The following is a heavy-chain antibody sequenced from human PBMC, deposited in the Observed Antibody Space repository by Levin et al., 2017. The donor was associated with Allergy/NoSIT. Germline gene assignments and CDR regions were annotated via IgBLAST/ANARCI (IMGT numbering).Heavy chain of an antibody. J-gene: IGHJ5*02. Sequence: GESLKISCKASGYTFTSYDINWVRQATGQGLEWMGWMNPNSGNTGYAQKFQGRVTMTRNTSISTAYMELSSLRSEDTAVYYCARRAGIAAGKNWFDPWGQGTLVTVSS. V-gene: IGHV1-8*01. CDR2: MNPNSGNT. CDR3: ARRAGIAAGKNWFDP. CDR1: GYTFTSYD. D-gene: IGHD6-13*01.